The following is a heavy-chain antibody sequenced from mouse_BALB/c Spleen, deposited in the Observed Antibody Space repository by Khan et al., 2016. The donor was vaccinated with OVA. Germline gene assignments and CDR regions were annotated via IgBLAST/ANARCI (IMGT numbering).Heavy chain of an antibody. V-gene: IGHV14-3*02. J-gene: IGHJ1*01. D-gene: IGHD2-13*01. CDR3: ARERLGYWYFDV. Sequence: VRLQQSGAELVKPGASVKLSWTASGFNIKDTYMHWVKQRPEQGLEWIGRIDPANGNTKYDPKFQGKATITADTSSNTAYLQLSSLTSEDTSVYYCARERLGYWYFDVWGAGTTVTVSS. CDR1: GFNIKDTY. CDR2: IDPANGNT.